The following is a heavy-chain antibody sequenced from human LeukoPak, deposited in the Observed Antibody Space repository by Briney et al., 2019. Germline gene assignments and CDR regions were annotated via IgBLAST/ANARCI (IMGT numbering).Heavy chain of an antibody. J-gene: IGHJ4*02. CDR2: TTDSGVTT. CDR1: GFTFSIYA. V-gene: IGHV3-23*01. D-gene: IGHD3-16*01. Sequence: PGGSLRLSCAASGFTFSIYAMRWVRPAPGKGLEWVSTTTDSGVTTYYADSVKGRFTISRDNSKNMLYLQINSLRAEDTAVFFCAKEGGDAYTGGSDYWGQGTLVTVSS. CDR3: AKEGGDAYTGGSDY.